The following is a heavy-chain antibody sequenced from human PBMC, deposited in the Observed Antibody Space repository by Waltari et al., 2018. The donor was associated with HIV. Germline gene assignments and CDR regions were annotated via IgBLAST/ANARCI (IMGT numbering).Heavy chain of an antibody. CDR2: VYSDGTT. Sequence: VRLVESGGALVRPGGALRLSCTASGFPVGHSSMPGVRHASGKGLEWVSTVYSDGTTVYADSVKGRFSTSRDTSKNILHLLMDSLRVDDTAVYYCAREVFYYDNSGHPGWFDPWGQGTLVAVSS. CDR1: GFPVGHSS. CDR3: AREVFYYDNSGHPGWFDP. J-gene: IGHJ5*02. V-gene: IGHV3-66*01. D-gene: IGHD3-22*01.